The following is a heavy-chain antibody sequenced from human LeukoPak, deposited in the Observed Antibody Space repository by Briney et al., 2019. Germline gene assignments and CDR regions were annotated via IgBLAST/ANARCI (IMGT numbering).Heavy chain of an antibody. D-gene: IGHD1-26*01. Sequence: PSETLSLTCAVSGGSIITTNWWSWVRQPPGKGLEWIGEVHLNGATHYNPSLGSQVSMSIDKSKNHMSLKLTSVTAADTAIYYCTRESGAFSPFGFWGQGTLVTVSS. CDR2: VHLNGAT. V-gene: IGHV4-4*02. CDR1: GGSIITTNW. CDR3: TRESGAFSPFGF. J-gene: IGHJ4*02.